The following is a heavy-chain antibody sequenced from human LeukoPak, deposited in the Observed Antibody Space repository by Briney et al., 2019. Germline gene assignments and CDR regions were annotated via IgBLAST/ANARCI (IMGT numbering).Heavy chain of an antibody. J-gene: IGHJ4*02. Sequence: PSETLSLTCSVSGGSIRSYYWSWIRQPPGKGLEWIGYIYHSGSTYYNPSLKSRVTISVDRSKNQFSLKLSSVTAADTAVYYCASSGDKKALFDYWGQGTLVTVSS. D-gene: IGHD7-27*01. CDR1: GGSIRSYY. CDR2: IYHSGST. CDR3: ASSGDKKALFDY. V-gene: IGHV4-30-2*01.